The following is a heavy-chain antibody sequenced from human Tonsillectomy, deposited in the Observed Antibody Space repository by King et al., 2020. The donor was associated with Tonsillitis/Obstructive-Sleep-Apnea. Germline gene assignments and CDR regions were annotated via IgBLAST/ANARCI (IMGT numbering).Heavy chain of an antibody. CDR3: AHRQHYYVSSGYEVFRWFDP. CDR2: IYWDDDK. CDR1: GFSLSTSGVG. V-gene: IGHV2-5*02. Sequence: ITLKESGPTLVKPTQTLTLTCTFSGFSLSTSGVGVGWIRQPPGKALEWLALIYWDDDKRYSPSLKSRLTITKDTSKNQVVLTMTNMDPVDTATYYYAHRQHYYVSSGYEVFRWFDPWGQGTLVTVSS. D-gene: IGHD3-22*01. J-gene: IGHJ5*02.